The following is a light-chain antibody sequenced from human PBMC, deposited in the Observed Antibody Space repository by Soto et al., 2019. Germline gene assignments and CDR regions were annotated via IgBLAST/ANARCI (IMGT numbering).Light chain of an antibody. V-gene: IGKV3-15*01. CDR1: QSINRN. CDR2: DAS. Sequence: TVMTQSPVTLSVSPGERATLSCRASQSINRNLAWYQQKPGQAPRLLIFDASTRATGVPDRFSGSGSGTEFTLTISSLQSEDFAVYYCHQYNHWPPWTFGQGTKVEIK. CDR3: HQYNHWPPWT. J-gene: IGKJ1*01.